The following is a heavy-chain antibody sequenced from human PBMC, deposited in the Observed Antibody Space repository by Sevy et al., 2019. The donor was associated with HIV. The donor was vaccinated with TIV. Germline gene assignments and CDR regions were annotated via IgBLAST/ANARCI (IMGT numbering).Heavy chain of an antibody. CDR1: GINFETYK. D-gene: IGHD6-19*01. V-gene: IGHV3-21*01. CDR3: ARAVPATDAFDI. Sequence: GGSLRLSCVASGINFETYKINWVRQTPGKGLEWVSSISGLSNYIYYADSMKGRFSISRDNAKNSLYLQMISLRAEDTAVFYCARAVPATDAFDIWGQGTLVTVSS. CDR2: ISGLSNYI. J-gene: IGHJ3*02.